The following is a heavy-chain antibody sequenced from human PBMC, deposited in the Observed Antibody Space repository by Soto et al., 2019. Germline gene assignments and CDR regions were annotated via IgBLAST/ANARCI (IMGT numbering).Heavy chain of an antibody. CDR1: GGTFSSYA. D-gene: IGHD2-21*02. CDR3: ASVVERFSVTADY. Sequence: GASVKVSCKASGGTFSSYAISWVRQAPGQGLEWMGGIIPIFGTANYAQKFQGRVTITADESTSTAYMELSSLRSEDTAVYYCASVVERFSVTADYWGQGTLVTVSS. J-gene: IGHJ4*02. V-gene: IGHV1-69*13. CDR2: IIPIFGTA.